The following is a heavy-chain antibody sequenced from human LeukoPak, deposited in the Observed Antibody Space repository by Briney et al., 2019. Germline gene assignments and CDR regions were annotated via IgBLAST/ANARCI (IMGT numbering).Heavy chain of an antibody. D-gene: IGHD2-2*01. V-gene: IGHV3-23*01. CDR1: GFTFSSYA. J-gene: IGHJ5*02. CDR3: AKEVVPAAHSNWFDP. Sequence: LAGGSLRLSCAASGFTFSSYAMNWVRQAPGRGLEWVSAISGSGGSTYYADSVKGRFTISRDNSKNTLYLQMNSLRAEDTAVYYCAKEVVPAAHSNWFDPWGQGTLVTVSS. CDR2: ISGSGGST.